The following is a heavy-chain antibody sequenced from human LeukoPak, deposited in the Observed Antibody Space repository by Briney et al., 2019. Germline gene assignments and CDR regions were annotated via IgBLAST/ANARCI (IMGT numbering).Heavy chain of an antibody. Sequence: SSETLSLTRTVSGVSVSNYYWAWVRQPAGKGPEWIGRIYSSGITNYNPSLRSRVSVSLDTSKNQFSLKLSSVTAADTAVYYCAREAAVAGSYDYWGQGTLVTVSS. CDR2: IYSSGIT. D-gene: IGHD6-19*01. CDR3: AREAAVAGSYDY. J-gene: IGHJ4*02. V-gene: IGHV4-4*07. CDR1: GVSVSNYY.